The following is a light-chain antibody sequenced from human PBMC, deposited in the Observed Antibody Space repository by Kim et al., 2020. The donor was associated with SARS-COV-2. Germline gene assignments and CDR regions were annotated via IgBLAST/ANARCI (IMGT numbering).Light chain of an antibody. CDR2: GAS. J-gene: IGKJ2*01. Sequence: EIVLTQSPATLSLSPGERATLSCRASQSVSSSYLSWYQQKPGQAPRLLIYGASSSATGIPDRFSGSGSGTDFTTTISRLQPEDVAVYYCQQHGSTPTYTFGQGTKLEI. CDR1: QSVSSSY. V-gene: IGKV3-20*01. CDR3: QQHGSTPTYT.